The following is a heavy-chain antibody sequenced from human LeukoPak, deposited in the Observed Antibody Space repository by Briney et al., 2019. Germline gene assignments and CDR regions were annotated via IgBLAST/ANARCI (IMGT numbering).Heavy chain of an antibody. J-gene: IGHJ5*02. Sequence: SETLSLTCAVYGGSFSGYYWSWIRQPPGKGLEWIGEINHSGSTNYNPSLKSRVTISVDTSKNQFSLKLSSVTAADTAVYYCARSARLGELSSSDWFDPWGQGTLVTVSS. V-gene: IGHV4-34*01. CDR2: INHSGST. CDR1: GGSFSGYY. CDR3: ARSARLGELSSSDWFDP. D-gene: IGHD3-16*02.